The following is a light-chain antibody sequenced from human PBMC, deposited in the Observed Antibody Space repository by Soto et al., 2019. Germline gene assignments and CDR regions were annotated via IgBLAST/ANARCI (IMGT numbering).Light chain of an antibody. V-gene: IGLV1-40*01. Sequence: QLVLTQPPSVSGAPGQTVTISCTGSTSNIGAGYDVHWYQQLPGTAPRLLISSHNNRPSGVPDRFFGSKSGTSASLTIIGLQAEDEADYYCQSYDSSLSGSGVFGGGTQLTVL. J-gene: IGLJ3*02. CDR1: TSNIGAGYD. CDR2: SHN. CDR3: QSYDSSLSGSGV.